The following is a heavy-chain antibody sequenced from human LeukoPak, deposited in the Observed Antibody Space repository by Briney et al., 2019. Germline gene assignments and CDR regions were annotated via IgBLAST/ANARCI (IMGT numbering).Heavy chain of an antibody. Sequence: GGSLRLSCAASGFTFSDYYMSWIRQAPGKGLEWVSYISSSGNTKYYADSVKGRFTISRDNAKNSLSLQMNSLRAEDTAVYYCARDGGSAWFFRYWGQGTLVTVSS. V-gene: IGHV3-11*04. J-gene: IGHJ4*02. D-gene: IGHD6-19*01. CDR3: ARDGGSAWFFRY. CDR2: ISSSGNTK. CDR1: GFTFSDYY.